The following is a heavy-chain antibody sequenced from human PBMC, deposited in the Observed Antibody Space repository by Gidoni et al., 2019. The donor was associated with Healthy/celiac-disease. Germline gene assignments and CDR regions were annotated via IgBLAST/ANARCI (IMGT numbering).Heavy chain of an antibody. J-gene: IGHJ4*02. V-gene: IGHV4-34*01. CDR3: ARGGTGGWYSSSWYGY. CDR1: GGSFSGYY. Sequence: QVQLQQWGAGLLKPSETLSLTCAVSGGSFSGYYWSWIRQPPGKGLEWIGEINHSGSTNYNPSLKSRVTISVDTSKNQFSLKLSSVTAAGTAVYYCARGGTGGWYSSSWYGYWGQGTLVTVSS. D-gene: IGHD6-13*01. CDR2: INHSGST.